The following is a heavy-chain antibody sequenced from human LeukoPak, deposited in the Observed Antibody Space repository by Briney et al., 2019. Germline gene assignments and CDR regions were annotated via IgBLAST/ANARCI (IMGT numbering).Heavy chain of an antibody. Sequence: GGSLRLSCAASGFTFSSYNLNWVRQAPGKGLEWVSYISSSSSTIYYADSVKGRFTISRDNAKNSLYLQMNSLRAEDTAVYYCARDLLAAAGSSFDSWGQGTLVTVSS. D-gene: IGHD6-13*01. CDR2: ISSSSSTI. J-gene: IGHJ4*02. CDR3: ARDLLAAAGSSFDS. V-gene: IGHV3-48*01. CDR1: GFTFSSYN.